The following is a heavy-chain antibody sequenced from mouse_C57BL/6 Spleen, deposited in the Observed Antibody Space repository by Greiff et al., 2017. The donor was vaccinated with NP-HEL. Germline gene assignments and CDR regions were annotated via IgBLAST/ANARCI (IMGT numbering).Heavy chain of an antibody. Sequence: EVQLQQSGPVLVKPGASVKMSCKASGYTFTDYYMNWVKQSHGKSLEWIGVINPYNGGTSYNQKFKGKATLTVDKSSSTAYMELNSLTSEDSAVYYCARSDSRYAMDYWGQGTSVTVSS. CDR3: ARSDSRYAMDY. V-gene: IGHV1-19*01. J-gene: IGHJ4*01. CDR1: GYTFTDYY. CDR2: INPYNGGT.